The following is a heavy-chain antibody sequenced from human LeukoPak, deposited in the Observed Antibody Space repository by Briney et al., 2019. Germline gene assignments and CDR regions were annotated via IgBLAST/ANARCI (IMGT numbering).Heavy chain of an antibody. J-gene: IGHJ5*02. Sequence: PGGSLRLSCAASGFTIGAFAMHWVRQSPDRGLEWVAVVSYDGSNKHYAAPVRGRFAISRDISKNTIYLQMNSLRPEDTALYPCARTPMSYCDYGGWFDPWGQGTLVTVSS. D-gene: IGHD4-17*01. CDR3: ARTPMSYCDYGGWFDP. CDR1: GFTIGAFA. CDR2: VSYDGSNK. V-gene: IGHV3-30*09.